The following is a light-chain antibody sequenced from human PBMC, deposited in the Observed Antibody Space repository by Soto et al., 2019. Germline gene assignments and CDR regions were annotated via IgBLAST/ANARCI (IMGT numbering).Light chain of an antibody. CDR3: ILYRRDSSLA. J-gene: IGLJ2*01. CDR2: EVS. Sequence: QSVLTQPASVSGSLGQSITISCSGINRDVGGYNYVSWYQHHPGKAPRLIIYEVSYRPSGVSNRFSGSKSGNTASLTISGLQADDEADYYCILYRRDSSLAFGGGTKVTVL. V-gene: IGLV2-14*01. CDR1: NRDVGGYNY.